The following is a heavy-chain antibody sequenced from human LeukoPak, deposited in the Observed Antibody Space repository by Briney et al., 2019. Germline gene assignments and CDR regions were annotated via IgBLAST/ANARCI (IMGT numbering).Heavy chain of an antibody. CDR1: GGSISSYY. CDR2: IYYSGST. V-gene: IGHV4-59*01. CDR3: ARGGQQLVGGYFDY. J-gene: IGHJ4*02. Sequence: SETLSLTCTVSGGSISSYYWSWIRQPPGKGLEWIGYIYYSGSTNYNPSLKSRVTISVDTSKNQFSLKLSSVTAADTAVYYCARGGQQLVGGYFDYWGQGTLVTVSS. D-gene: IGHD6-13*01.